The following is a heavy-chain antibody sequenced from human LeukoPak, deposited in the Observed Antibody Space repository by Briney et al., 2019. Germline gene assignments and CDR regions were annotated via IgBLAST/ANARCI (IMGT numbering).Heavy chain of an antibody. CDR2: ISAYNGNT. CDR3: ARASYCSDGSCYSDY. D-gene: IGHD2-15*01. J-gene: IGHJ4*02. Sequence: ASVKVSCKASGYTFSSYSISWVRQAPGQGLEWMGWISAYNGNTVYAQKVKGRVTMTTDTSTSTAYMELRSLKSDDTAVYYCARASYCSDGSCYSDYWGQGTLVTVSS. CDR1: GYTFSSYS. V-gene: IGHV1-18*01.